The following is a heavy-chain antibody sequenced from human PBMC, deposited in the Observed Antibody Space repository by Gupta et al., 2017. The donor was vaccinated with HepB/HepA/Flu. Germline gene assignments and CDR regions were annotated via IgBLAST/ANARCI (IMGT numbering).Heavy chain of an antibody. CDR3: AKSASIAVRRGCYYFMEV. J-gene: IGHJ6*03. D-gene: IGHD6-6*01. V-gene: IGHV4-34*01. Sequence: QVQLRQWGAGLLKPSETLYLTCSVSGGSISGHYWSWIRQSPGKGLEGNGEINHEGGTNYNPSLKSRVTISLDTSKIQFSRRLSSVTAADTAVYYCAKSASIAVRRGCYYFMEVWDKGATVTVSS. CDR2: INHEGGT. CDR1: GGSISGHY.